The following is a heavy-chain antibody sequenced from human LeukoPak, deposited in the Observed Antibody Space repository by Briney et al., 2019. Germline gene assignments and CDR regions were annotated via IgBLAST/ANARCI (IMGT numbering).Heavy chain of an antibody. CDR1: GYTFTSYA. D-gene: IGHD5-18*01. CDR3: AREDTAMVLVDY. CDR2: IIPIFGTA. Sequence: ASVKVSCKASGYTFTSYAISWVRQTPGQGLEWMGGIIPIFGTANYAQKFQGRVTITADESTSTAYMELSSLRSEDTAVYYCAREDTAMVLVDYWGQGTLVTVSS. J-gene: IGHJ4*02. V-gene: IGHV1-69*13.